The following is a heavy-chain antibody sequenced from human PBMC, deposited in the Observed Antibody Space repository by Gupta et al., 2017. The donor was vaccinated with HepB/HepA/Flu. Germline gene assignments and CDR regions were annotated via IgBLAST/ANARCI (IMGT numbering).Heavy chain of an antibody. CDR2: INHSGST. Sequence: QVQLQQWGAGLLKPSETLSLTCAVYGGSFSGYYWSWIRQPPGKGLEWIGEINHSGSTNYNPSLKSRVTISVDTSKNQFSLKLSSVTAADTAVYYCARGLGLYGSGSYWGLGYYYYMDVWGKGTTVTVSS. CDR3: ARGLGLYGSGSYWGLGYYYYMDV. D-gene: IGHD3-10*01. CDR1: GGSFSGYY. J-gene: IGHJ6*03. V-gene: IGHV4-34*01.